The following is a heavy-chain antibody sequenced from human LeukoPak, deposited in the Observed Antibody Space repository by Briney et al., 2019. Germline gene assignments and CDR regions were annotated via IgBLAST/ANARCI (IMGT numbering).Heavy chain of an antibody. J-gene: IGHJ6*03. CDR1: GGSISSYY. Sequence: PSETLSLTCTVSGGSISSYYWSWIRQPPGKGLEWIGYIYYSGSTNYNPSLKSRVTISVDTSKNQFSLKLTSVTAEDTAVYYCARGSRESLLWFGEGPYYYYYMDVWGKGTTVTISS. CDR2: IYYSGST. D-gene: IGHD3-10*01. CDR3: ARGSRESLLWFGEGPYYYYYMDV. V-gene: IGHV4-59*01.